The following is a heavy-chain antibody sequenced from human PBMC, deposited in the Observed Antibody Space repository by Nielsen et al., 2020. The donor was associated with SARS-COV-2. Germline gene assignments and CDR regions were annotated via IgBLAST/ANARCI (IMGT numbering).Heavy chain of an antibody. CDR3: ARSGGNYFPYYYYGMNV. Sequence: SETLSLTCTVSGGSISSSSYYWGWIRQPPGKGLEWIGEIYYTGTTSYNPSLKSRVSISVDQSKNQFSLNLSSLTAADTAVYYCARSGGNYFPYYYYGMNVWGPGTTVTVSS. CDR2: IYYTGTT. V-gene: IGHV4-39*07. J-gene: IGHJ6*02. D-gene: IGHD1-26*01. CDR1: GGSISSSSYY.